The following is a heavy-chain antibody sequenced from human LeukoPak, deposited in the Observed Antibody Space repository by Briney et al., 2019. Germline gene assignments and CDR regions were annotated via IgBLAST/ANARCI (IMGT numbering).Heavy chain of an antibody. D-gene: IGHD1-26*01. CDR2: ISTGTGDT. CDR3: ARAGAGALLIWFLGDGMDV. CDR1: GYMFTTYG. J-gene: IGHJ6*02. V-gene: IGHV1-18*01. Sequence: ASVKVSCKASGYMFTTYGISWVRQAPGQGLEWMGWISTGTGDTDYAQKFQDRVTVTIDTSANTAHMELRGLRSDDTAVYYCARAGAGALLIWFLGDGMDVWGQGTTVTVSS.